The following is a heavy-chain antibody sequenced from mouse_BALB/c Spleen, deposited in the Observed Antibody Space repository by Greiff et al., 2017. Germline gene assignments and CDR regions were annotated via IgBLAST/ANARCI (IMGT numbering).Heavy chain of an antibody. Sequence: QVQLKQPGAELVRPGASVKLSCKASGYTFTSYWINWVKQRPGQGLEWIGNIYPSDSYTNYNQKFKDKATLTVDKSSSTAYMQLSSPTSEDSAVYYCTRDYGSSYFDYCGQGTTLTVSS. CDR1: GYTFTSYW. V-gene: IGHV1-69*02. CDR3: TRDYGSSYFDY. J-gene: IGHJ2*01. D-gene: IGHD1-1*01. CDR2: IYPSDSYT.